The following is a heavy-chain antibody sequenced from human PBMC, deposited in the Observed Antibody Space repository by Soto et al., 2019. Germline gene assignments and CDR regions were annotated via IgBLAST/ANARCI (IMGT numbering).Heavy chain of an antibody. CDR2: LYYSGTT. CDR3: ARGLSWSHYFES. J-gene: IGHJ4*02. D-gene: IGHD3-3*01. V-gene: IGHV4-59*11. CDR1: GASISTQS. Sequence: PSETLSLTCTVSGASISTQSWNWIRQAPGKGLEWIGYLYYSGTTNYNPSLKSRVTISADTSKNQVSLKLTSVTAADTAVYFCARGLSWSHYFESWGQGILVTVSS.